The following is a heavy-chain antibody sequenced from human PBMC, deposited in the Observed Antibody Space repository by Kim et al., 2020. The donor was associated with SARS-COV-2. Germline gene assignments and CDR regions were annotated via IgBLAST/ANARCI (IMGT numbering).Heavy chain of an antibody. Sequence: GGSLRLSCAASGFTFSSHAMTWVRQAPGKGLEWVSGLSGSGAVTYYADSVKGRFTISRDNSKNTLYLQMNSLRAEDTAVYYCAREQYYDSSGHYFGALGGFDIWGQGTMVTVSS. J-gene: IGHJ3*02. D-gene: IGHD3-22*01. CDR3: AREQYYDSSGHYFGALGGFDI. V-gene: IGHV3-23*01. CDR1: GFTFSSHA. CDR2: LSGSGAVT.